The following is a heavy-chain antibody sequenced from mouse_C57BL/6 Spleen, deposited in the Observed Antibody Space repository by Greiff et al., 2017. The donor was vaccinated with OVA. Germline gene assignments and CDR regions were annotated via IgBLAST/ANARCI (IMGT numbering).Heavy chain of an antibody. Sequence: VQLQQSAAELARPGASVKLSCKASGYTFTSYGISWVKQRTGQGLEWIGEIYPRSGNTYYNEKFKGKATLTADKSSSTAYMELRSLTSEDSAVYFCARETPGAYWGQGTLVTVSA. CDR1: GYTFTSYG. CDR3: ARETPGAY. J-gene: IGHJ3*01. CDR2: IYPRSGNT. V-gene: IGHV1-81*01.